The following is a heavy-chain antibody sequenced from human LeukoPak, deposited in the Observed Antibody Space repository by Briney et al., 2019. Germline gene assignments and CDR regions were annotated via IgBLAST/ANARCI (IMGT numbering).Heavy chain of an antibody. CDR2: IYPADSSYT. CDR3: ARQVVTICLHPDFSDY. V-gene: IGHV5-51*01. J-gene: IGHJ4*02. Sequence: GESLKIYCQVSGYSSTLHWIAWVRQGPGKGLEWMGIIYPADSSYTKYSPSFEGQVTISVDKSINTAYLQWSSLKASDTAIYYCARQVVTICLHPDFSDYWGQGTLVTVST. D-gene: IGHD2-21*01. CDR1: GYSSTLHW.